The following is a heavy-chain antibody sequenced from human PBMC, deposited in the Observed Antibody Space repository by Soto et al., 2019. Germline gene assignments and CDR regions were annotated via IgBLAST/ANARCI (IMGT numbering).Heavy chain of an antibody. CDR1: GGSISTSNW. CDR3: AKDLRWGYY. D-gene: IGHD2-21*01. Sequence: QVQLQESSRGLVKPSGTLSLSCAVSGGSISTSNWWSWVRQVPGKGLEWIGEIYHSGSTIYNPSLKSRVTISVDKSKNQFSLRLTSVTAADTAVYYCAKDLRWGYYWGQGTLVTVSS. CDR2: IYHSGST. V-gene: IGHV4-4*02. J-gene: IGHJ4*02.